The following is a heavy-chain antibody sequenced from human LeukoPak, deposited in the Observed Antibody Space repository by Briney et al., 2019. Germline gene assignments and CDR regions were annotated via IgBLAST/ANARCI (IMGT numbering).Heavy chain of an antibody. V-gene: IGHV4-59*10. CDR1: GESFSGYY. CDR3: ARTGYYYDSSGYYYTDY. J-gene: IGHJ4*02. Sequence: SETLSLTCAVYGESFSGYYWSWIRQPAGKGLEWIGRIHTSGSTNYNPSLKSRVTMSVDTSKNQFSLKLSSVTAADTAVYYCARTGYYYDSSGYYYTDYWGQGTLVTVSS. CDR2: IHTSGST. D-gene: IGHD3-22*01.